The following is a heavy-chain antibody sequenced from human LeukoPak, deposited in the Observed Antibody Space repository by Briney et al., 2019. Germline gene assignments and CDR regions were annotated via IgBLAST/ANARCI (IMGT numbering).Heavy chain of an antibody. Sequence: ASVKVSCKASGYTFTNFGISWVRQAPGQGLEWMGWISAYNGNTNYAQILQGRVTMTTDTSTSTAYMEPRSLRSDDTAVYYCARDWTVWRSFDIWGQGTMVTVSS. CDR1: GYTFTNFG. J-gene: IGHJ3*02. V-gene: IGHV1-18*01. D-gene: IGHD2-21*01. CDR3: ARDWTVWRSFDI. CDR2: ISAYNGNT.